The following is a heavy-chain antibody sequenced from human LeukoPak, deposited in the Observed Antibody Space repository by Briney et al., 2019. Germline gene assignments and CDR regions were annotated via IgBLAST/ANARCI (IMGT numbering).Heavy chain of an antibody. D-gene: IGHD5-18*01. J-gene: IGHJ4*02. CDR3: AIRGYSYGPAFDY. Sequence: SSETLSLTCAVSGGSISSSNWWSWVRQPPGKGLEWIGEIYHSGSTNYNPSLKSRVTISVDTSKNQFSLKLSSVTAADTAVYYRAIRGYSYGPAFDYWGQGTLVTVSS. CDR1: GGSISSSNW. V-gene: IGHV4-4*02. CDR2: IYHSGST.